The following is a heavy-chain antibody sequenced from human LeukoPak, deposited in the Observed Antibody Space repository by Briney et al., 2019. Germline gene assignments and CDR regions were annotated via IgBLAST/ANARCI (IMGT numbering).Heavy chain of an antibody. CDR1: GYSFTSYW. J-gene: IGHJ5*02. CDR2: IYPGDSDT. V-gene: IGHV5-51*01. CDR3: ARLRAPVVVPAAPGGWFDP. Sequence: GESLQISCKGSGYSFTSYWIGWVRQLPGKGLEWMGIIYPGDSDTRYSPSFQGQVTISADKSISTAYLQWSSLKASDTAMYYCARLRAPVVVPAAPGGWFDPWGQGTLVTVSS. D-gene: IGHD2-2*01.